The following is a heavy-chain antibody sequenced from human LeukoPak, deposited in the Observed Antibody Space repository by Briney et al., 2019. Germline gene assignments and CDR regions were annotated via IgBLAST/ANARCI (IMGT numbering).Heavy chain of an antibody. Sequence: GGSLRLSCAVSGFIFSSSAMSWVRQAPGKGLEWVSAISGGGDDTSYADSARGRFTVSRDNSKNTLYLQMNSLRADDTAVYYCASEIRPNDYWGQGTLVTVSS. CDR1: GFIFSSSA. CDR3: ASEIRPNDY. V-gene: IGHV3-23*01. J-gene: IGHJ4*02. CDR2: ISGGGDDT. D-gene: IGHD4-17*01.